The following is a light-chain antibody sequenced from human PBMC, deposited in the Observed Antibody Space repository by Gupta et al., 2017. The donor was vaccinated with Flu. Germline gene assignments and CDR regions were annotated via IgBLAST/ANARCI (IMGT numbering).Light chain of an antibody. J-gene: IGLJ3*02. CDR2: NTN. CDR3: VLYMGSGIWV. CDR1: SGSVSATSH. V-gene: IGLV8-61*01. Sequence: TVTLTCGLASGSVSATSHPSWYQQAPGQTPRTLIYNTNIRSSGVPGRFSGSILGNKAALTITGAQADDESEYYCVLYMGSGIWVFGGGTRLTVL.